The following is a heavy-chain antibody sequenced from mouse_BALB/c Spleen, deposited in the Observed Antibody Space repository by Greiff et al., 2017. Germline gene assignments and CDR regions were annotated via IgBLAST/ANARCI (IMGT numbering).Heavy chain of an antibody. V-gene: IGHV3-2*02. CDR2: ISYSGST. J-gene: IGHJ2*01. CDR3: AINGNYGY. D-gene: IGHD2-1*01. Sequence: DVQLQESGPGLVKPSQSLSLTCTVTGYSITSDYAWNWIRQFPGNKLEWMGYISYSGSTSYNPSLKSRISITRDTSKNQFFLQLNSVTTEDTATYYCAINGNYGYWGQGTTLTVSS. CDR1: GYSITSDYA.